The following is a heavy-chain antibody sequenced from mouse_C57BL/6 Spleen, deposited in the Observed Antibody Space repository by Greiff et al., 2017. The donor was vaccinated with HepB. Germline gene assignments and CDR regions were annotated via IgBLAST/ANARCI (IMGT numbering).Heavy chain of an antibody. CDR2: INPNNGGT. D-gene: IGHD5-1*01. Sequence: VQLKESGPELVKPGASVKIPCKASGYTFTDYNMDWVKQSHGKSLEWIGDINPNNGGTIYNQKFKGKATLTVDKSSSTAYMELRSLTSEDTAVYYCARPSLPLYAMDYWGQGTSVTVSS. CDR3: ARPSLPLYAMDY. V-gene: IGHV1-18*01. J-gene: IGHJ4*01. CDR1: GYTFTDYN.